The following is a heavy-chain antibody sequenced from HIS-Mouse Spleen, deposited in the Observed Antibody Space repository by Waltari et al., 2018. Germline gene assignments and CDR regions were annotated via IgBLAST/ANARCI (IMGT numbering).Heavy chain of an antibody. D-gene: IGHD1-26*01. CDR3: TTSGSYYAVAFDI. V-gene: IGHV3-15*01. Sequence: PGKGLEWVGRIKSKTDGGTTDYAAPVKGRFTISRDDSKNTLYLQMNSLKTEDTAVYYCTTSGSYYAVAFDIWGQGTMVTVSS. J-gene: IGHJ3*02. CDR2: IKSKTDGGTT.